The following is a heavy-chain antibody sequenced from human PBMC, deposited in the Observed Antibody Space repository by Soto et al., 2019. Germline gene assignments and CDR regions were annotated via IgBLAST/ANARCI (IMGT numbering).Heavy chain of an antibody. J-gene: IGHJ6*01. CDR1: FTVVTHG. CDR2: IDSEGTP. Sequence: FTVVTHGISCLLQIRGKGLEWVCGIDSEGTPYYADSVKGRFTISRENYKNTLYLQMNSLRAEDTAVYYCAEDGKGDCITDVGCWG. CDR3: AEDGKGDCITDVGC. D-gene: IGHD2-21*01. V-gene: IGHV3-66*02.